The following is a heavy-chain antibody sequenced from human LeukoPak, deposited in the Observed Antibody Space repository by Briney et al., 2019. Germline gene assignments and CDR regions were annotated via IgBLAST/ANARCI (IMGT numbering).Heavy chain of an antibody. Sequence: GGSLRLSCAASGFKFDDYGMSWVRQAPGKGLEWVSGISWNGGNTGYADSVKGRFAISRDNAKNSLFLQVNSLRADDTAFYYCAREGIYCVNGVCYLDYWGQGTLVTVSS. CDR1: GFKFDDYG. V-gene: IGHV3-20*04. J-gene: IGHJ4*02. D-gene: IGHD2-8*01. CDR3: AREGIYCVNGVCYLDY. CDR2: ISWNGGNT.